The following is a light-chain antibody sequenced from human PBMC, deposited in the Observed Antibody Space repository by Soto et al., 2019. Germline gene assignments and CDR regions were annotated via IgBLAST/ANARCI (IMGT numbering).Light chain of an antibody. V-gene: IGKV1-5*03. Sequence: DIQMTQSPSTLSASVGDRVTLTCRASQNINIWLAWYQLKPGKAPKLLIYKASSLQSGVPSRFSGSGSGTEFTLTISSLQPDDFATYYCQQYHSYSPVTFGGGTKVDIK. CDR3: QQYHSYSPVT. CDR2: KAS. J-gene: IGKJ4*01. CDR1: QNINIW.